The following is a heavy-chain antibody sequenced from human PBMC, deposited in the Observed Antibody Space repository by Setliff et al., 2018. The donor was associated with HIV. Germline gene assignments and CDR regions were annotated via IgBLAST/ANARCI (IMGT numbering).Heavy chain of an antibody. J-gene: IGHJ6*03. D-gene: IGHD1-26*01. Sequence: PGGSLRLSCAASGFTFSSYEMNWVRHGPGKGLEWVSYISSSGGTIYYADSVKGRFTISRDNAQNSVSLQMNGLRAEDTAVYYCARDGGSSHLPVSDYYYYYMDVWGKGTTVTVSS. CDR2: ISSSGGTI. CDR3: ARDGGSSHLPVSDYYYYYMDV. CDR1: GFTFSSYE. V-gene: IGHV3-48*03.